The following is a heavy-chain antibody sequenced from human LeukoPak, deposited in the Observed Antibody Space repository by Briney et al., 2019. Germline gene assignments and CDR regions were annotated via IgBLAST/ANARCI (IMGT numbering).Heavy chain of an antibody. V-gene: IGHV3-23*01. CDR1: GFTFSSYG. Sequence: PGGSLRLSCAASGFTFSSYGMSWVRQAPGKGLEWVSAISGSGGSTYYADSVKGRFTISRDNSKNTLYLQMNSLRAEDTAVYYCGREILEPGKTLTYWGQGSLITVSS. J-gene: IGHJ4*02. CDR3: GREILEPGKTLTY. D-gene: IGHD1-14*01. CDR2: ISGSGGST.